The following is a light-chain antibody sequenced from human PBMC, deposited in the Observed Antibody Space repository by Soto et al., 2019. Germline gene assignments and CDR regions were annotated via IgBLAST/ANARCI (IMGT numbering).Light chain of an antibody. V-gene: IGKV1-5*01. Sequence: DIQMTQSPSTVSASVGDRVTITCXASXTISKWLVWYQQKPGKAPKVLSFDASILASGVPSRFSGSGYGTEFALTISSLQPDDFATYYCQQYNGYSTWTFGQGTKVDIK. J-gene: IGKJ1*01. CDR1: XTISKW. CDR2: DAS. CDR3: QQYNGYSTWT.